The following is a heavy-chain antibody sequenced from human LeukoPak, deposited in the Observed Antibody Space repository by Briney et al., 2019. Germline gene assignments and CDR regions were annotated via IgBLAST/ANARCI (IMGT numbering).Heavy chain of an antibody. CDR2: MNPNSGNT. CDR3: ARAYDSSGYYYYGMDV. Sequence: GASVNVSCKASGYTFTSYDINWVRQATGQGLEWMGWMNPNSGNTGYAQKFQGRVTMTRNTSISTAYMELSSLRSEDTAVYYCARAYDSSGYYYYGMDVWGQGTTVTVSS. D-gene: IGHD3-22*01. CDR1: GYTFTSYD. V-gene: IGHV1-8*01. J-gene: IGHJ6*02.